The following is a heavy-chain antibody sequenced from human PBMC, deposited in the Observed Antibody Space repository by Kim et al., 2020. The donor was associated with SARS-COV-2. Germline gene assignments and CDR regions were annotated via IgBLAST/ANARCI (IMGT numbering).Heavy chain of an antibody. CDR2: INHSGST. D-gene: IGHD3-10*01. J-gene: IGHJ5*02. CDR3: ARRPNGTMVRGVPTNWFDP. Sequence: SETLSLTCAVYGGSFSGYYWSWIRQPPGKGLEWIGEINHSGSTNYNPSLKSRVTISVDTSKNQFSLKLSSVTAADTAVYYCARRPNGTMVRGVPTNWFDPWGQGTLVTVSS. V-gene: IGHV4-34*01. CDR1: GGSFSGYY.